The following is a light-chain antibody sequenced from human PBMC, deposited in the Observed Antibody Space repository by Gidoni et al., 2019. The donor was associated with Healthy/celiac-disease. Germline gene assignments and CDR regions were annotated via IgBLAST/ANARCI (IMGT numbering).Light chain of an antibody. J-gene: IGKJ1*01. CDR3: QQYGSSPLT. V-gene: IGKV3-20*01. CDR2: GAS. CDR1: QSVSSSY. Sequence: EIVLTQSPGTLSLSPGERATLSCRASQSVSSSYLAWYQQKPGQPPRLLIYGASSRATGIPDRFSGSASGTDFTLTISRLEPEDFAVYYCQQYGSSPLTFGQGTKVEIK.